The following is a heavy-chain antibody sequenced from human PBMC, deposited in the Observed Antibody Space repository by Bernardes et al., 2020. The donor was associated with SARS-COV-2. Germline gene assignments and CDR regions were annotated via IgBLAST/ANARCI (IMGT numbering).Heavy chain of an antibody. CDR2: INPNSGGT. CDR1: GYTFTGYY. D-gene: IGHD3-3*01. V-gene: IGHV1-2*02. CDR3: ARASSGWREILEWSYYFDY. J-gene: IGHJ4*02. Sequence: ASVKASCKASGYTFTGYYMHWVRQAPGQGLEWMGWINPNSGGTNYAQKFQGRVTMTRDTSISTAYMELSRLRSDDTAVYYCARASSGWREILEWSYYFDYWGQGTLVTFSS.